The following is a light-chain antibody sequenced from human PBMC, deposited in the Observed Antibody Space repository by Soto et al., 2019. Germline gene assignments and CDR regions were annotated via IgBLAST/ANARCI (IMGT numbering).Light chain of an antibody. Sequence: EVVLTQSPATLSLSPGEKAILSCRASQSVRSNLAWYQQKPGQSPRLLIYGASTRATGIPARFSGSGSGTQFTLTISSLQSEDFAVYYCQQYNNWPPAWTFGQGTKVDI. J-gene: IGKJ1*01. CDR2: GAS. CDR3: QQYNNWPPAWT. CDR1: QSVRSN. V-gene: IGKV3-15*01.